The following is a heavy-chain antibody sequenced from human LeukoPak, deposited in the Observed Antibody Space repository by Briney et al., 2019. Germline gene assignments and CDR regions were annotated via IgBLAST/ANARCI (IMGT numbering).Heavy chain of an antibody. Sequence: SETLSLTCTVSGGSISSGDYYWSWIRQPPGKGLEWIGYIYYSGSTYYNPSLKSRVTISVDTSKNQFSLKLSSVTAADTAVYYCVRGEMVAANDYYYGMDVWGQGTTVTVSS. CDR2: IYYSGST. CDR1: GGSISSGDYY. CDR3: VRGEMVAANDYYYGMDV. V-gene: IGHV4-30-4*01. D-gene: IGHD2-15*01. J-gene: IGHJ6*02.